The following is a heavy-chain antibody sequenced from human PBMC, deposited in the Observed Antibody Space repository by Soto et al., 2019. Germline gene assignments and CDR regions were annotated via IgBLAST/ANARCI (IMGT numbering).Heavy chain of an antibody. D-gene: IGHD6-6*01. CDR3: ARDVPAARRNYYGMDV. V-gene: IGHV1-69*01. J-gene: IGHJ6*02. CDR2: IITVLGTA. Sequence: QVQLVQSGAEVKKPGSSVKVSCKASGGTFSSYAISWVRQAPGQGLEWMGGIITVLGTANYAQKFQGRVTTTADEPAKTAYMEQSSLRSEDTAVYYCARDVPAARRNYYGMDVWGQGTTVTVSS. CDR1: GGTFSSYA.